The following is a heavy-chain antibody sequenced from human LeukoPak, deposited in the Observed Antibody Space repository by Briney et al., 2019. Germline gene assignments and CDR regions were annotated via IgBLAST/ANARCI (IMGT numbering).Heavy chain of an antibody. Sequence: PGGSLRLSCVVSGFTFSSCSMNWVRQAPGKGLEWVSYISSSSTTRYYADSVKGRFTISRDNAKNSLYLQMNSLRDEDSAVYYCARDPHIAAAGTMFDYWGQGTLVTVSS. V-gene: IGHV3-48*02. J-gene: IGHJ4*02. CDR1: GFTFSSCS. CDR3: ARDPHIAAAGTMFDY. D-gene: IGHD6-13*01. CDR2: ISSSSTTR.